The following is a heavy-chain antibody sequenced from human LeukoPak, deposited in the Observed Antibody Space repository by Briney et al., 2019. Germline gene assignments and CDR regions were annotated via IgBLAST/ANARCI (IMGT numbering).Heavy chain of an antibody. V-gene: IGHV3-23*01. CDR1: GFSFSLYA. CDR2: IIETGASP. CDR3: ARRGAGSGGLDY. D-gene: IGHD6-19*01. J-gene: IGHJ4*02. Sequence: PGGSLRLSCAASGFSFSLYAMNWARQAPGKGLEWVSTIIETGASPYYADSVRGRFTVSRDSSKNMFYLQMNSLRAEDTAIYYCARRGAGSGGLDYWGQGTLVTVSS.